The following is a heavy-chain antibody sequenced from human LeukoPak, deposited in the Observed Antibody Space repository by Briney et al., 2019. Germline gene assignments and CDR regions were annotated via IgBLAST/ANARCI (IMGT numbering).Heavy chain of an antibody. D-gene: IGHD3-22*01. CDR1: GYTFTGYY. Sequence: ASVKVSCKASGYTFTGYYMHWVRQAPGQGLEWMGWINPNSGGTNYTQKFQGRVTMTRDTSISTAYMELSRLRSDDTAVYYCARDSGMDYYDSSGYYYVLLRNWGQGTLITVPS. V-gene: IGHV1-2*02. CDR3: ARDSGMDYYDSSGYYYVLLRN. J-gene: IGHJ4*02. CDR2: INPNSGGT.